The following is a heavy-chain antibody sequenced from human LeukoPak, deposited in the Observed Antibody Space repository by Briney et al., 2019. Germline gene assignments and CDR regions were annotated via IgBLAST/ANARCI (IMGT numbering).Heavy chain of an antibody. CDR1: GFTFSSYA. D-gene: IGHD2-21*02. V-gene: IGHV3-23*01. Sequence: PGGSLRLSCAASGFTFSSYAMSWVRQAPGKGLEWVSAISGSGGSTYYADSVKGRFTISRDNSKNTLYLQMNSLRAEDTAVYYCAKDRAVTATPFPAPWYFDLWGRGTLVTVSS. J-gene: IGHJ2*01. CDR3: AKDRAVTATPFPAPWYFDL. CDR2: ISGSGGST.